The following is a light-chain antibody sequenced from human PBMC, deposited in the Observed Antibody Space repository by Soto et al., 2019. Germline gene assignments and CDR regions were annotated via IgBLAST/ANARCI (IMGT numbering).Light chain of an antibody. CDR3: QQYHTSSIT. CDR2: DAS. V-gene: IGKV1-5*01. CDR1: QSVTKW. Sequence: DIQMTQSPSTLSASVGDRVTLTCRASQSVTKWVAWYQQRPGQAPKVLIWDASSLQRGVPSRFSGSGSGTEFTLTVTSLQPEDFATYYCQQYHTSSITFGQGTRLEI. J-gene: IGKJ5*01.